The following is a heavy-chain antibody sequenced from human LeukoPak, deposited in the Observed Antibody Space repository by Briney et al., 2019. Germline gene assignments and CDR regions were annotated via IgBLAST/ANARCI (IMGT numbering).Heavy chain of an antibody. V-gene: IGHV4-39*01. D-gene: IGHD3-10*01. Sequence: SETLSLTCTVSGGSISSSSYYWGWIRQPPGKGLEWIGSIYYSGSTYYNPSLKSRVTISVDTSKNQFSLKLSSVTAADTAVYNCARTRHYYGSGYYMDVWGKGTTVTISS. CDR3: ARTRHYYGSGYYMDV. CDR2: IYYSGST. CDR1: GGSISSSSYY. J-gene: IGHJ6*03.